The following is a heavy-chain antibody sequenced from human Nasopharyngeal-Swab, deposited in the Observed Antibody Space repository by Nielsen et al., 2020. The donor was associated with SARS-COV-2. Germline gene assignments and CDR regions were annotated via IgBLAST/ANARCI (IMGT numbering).Heavy chain of an antibody. D-gene: IGHD3-22*01. CDR3: ARQGSGYYYAWYFDL. J-gene: IGHJ2*01. CDR2: IYPGDSDT. V-gene: IGHV5-51*01. Sequence: VRQMPEKGLEWMGIIYPGDSDTRYSPSFQGQVTISADKSISTAYLRWSSLKASDTAMYYCARQGSGYYYAWYFDLWGRGTLVTVSS.